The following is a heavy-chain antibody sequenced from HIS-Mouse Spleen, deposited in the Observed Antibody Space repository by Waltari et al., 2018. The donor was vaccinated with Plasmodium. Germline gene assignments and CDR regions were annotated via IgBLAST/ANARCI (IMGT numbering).Heavy chain of an antibody. D-gene: IGHD2-15*01. Sequence: QVQLVESGGGVVQPGRSLRLSCAASGFTFNSYAMHWVRQAPGKGLEWVEVRSYDGSNKYYADSVKGRFTIARDNSKNTLYLQMNSLRAEDTAVYYCARDRRLAFDYWGQGTLVTVSS. V-gene: IGHV3-30-3*01. J-gene: IGHJ4*02. CDR2: RSYDGSNK. CDR1: GFTFNSYA. CDR3: ARDRRLAFDY.